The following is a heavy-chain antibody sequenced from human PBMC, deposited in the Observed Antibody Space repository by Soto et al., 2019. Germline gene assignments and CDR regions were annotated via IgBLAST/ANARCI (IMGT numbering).Heavy chain of an antibody. V-gene: IGHV3-23*01. CDR1: GFTFSDYA. CDR2: ISGSGDRT. Sequence: PGGSLRLSCAASGFTFSDYAMNWVRQAAGRGLEWVSSISGSGDRTYYADSVKGRFTISRDNSKNTLYLQVNSLRAEDMAVYYCGKEGPAPPQTWGKGKMVTVSS. CDR3: GKEGPAPPQT. J-gene: IGHJ3*01.